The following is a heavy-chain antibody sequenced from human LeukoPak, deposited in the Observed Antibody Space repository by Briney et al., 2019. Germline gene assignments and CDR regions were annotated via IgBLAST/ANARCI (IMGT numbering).Heavy chain of an antibody. CDR2: ISAYNGNT. CDR1: GYGFTDYG. J-gene: IGHJ6*02. V-gene: IGHV1-18*01. CDR3: ARTFRYFGSGTYYSGRSFYYGMDV. Sequence: ASVKVSCEASGYGFTDYGFSWVRQAPGQRREWMGWISAYNGNTNYAHKIQGTATMTTDTSTSTAHMELRSLRSDDPAVYYCARTFRYFGSGTYYSGRSFYYGMDVWGQGTTVTVSS. D-gene: IGHD3-10*01.